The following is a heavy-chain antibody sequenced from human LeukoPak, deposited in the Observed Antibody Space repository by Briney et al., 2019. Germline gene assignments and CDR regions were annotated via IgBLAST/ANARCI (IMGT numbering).Heavy chain of an antibody. J-gene: IGHJ4*02. CDR1: GFTVSNNY. V-gene: IGHV3-53*01. CDR2: IYSVGTT. D-gene: IGHD6-6*01. CDR3: AAYSSCDY. Sequence: PGGSLRLSCAASGFTVSNNYMTWVRQAPGKGLEWVALIYSVGTTFYADSVKGRFTVSRDHSKNTLFLQMNSLRAKDTAVYYCAAYSSCDYWGQGALVTVSS.